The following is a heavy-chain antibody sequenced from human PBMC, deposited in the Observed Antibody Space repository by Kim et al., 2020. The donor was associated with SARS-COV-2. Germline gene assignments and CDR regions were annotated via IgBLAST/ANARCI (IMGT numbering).Heavy chain of an antibody. CDR1: GFTFSSYA. CDR3: ARSFLSSSGLDY. Sequence: GGSLRLSCAASGFTFSSYAMHWVRQAPGKGLEWVAVISYDGSNKYYADSVKGRFTISRDNSKNTLYLQMNSLRAEDTAVYYCARSFLSSSGLDYLGQGTLVTVSS. J-gene: IGHJ4*02. CDR2: ISYDGSNK. D-gene: IGHD6-19*01. V-gene: IGHV3-30-3*01.